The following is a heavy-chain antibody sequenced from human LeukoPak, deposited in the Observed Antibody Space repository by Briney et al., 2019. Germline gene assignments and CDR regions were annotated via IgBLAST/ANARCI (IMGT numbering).Heavy chain of an antibody. J-gene: IGHJ4*02. CDR3: ANPTGESSHY. D-gene: IGHD1-1*01. CDR2: ISSSGGST. CDR1: GFTFSSYA. Sequence: GGSLRLSCAASGFTFSSYAMSWVRQAPGKGLEWVSAISSSGGSTYYAESVYGRSTNCTNNTKYPQYLQMNSLRAEETAVYYGANPTGESSHYGGQGTLVTVSS. V-gene: IGHV3-23*01.